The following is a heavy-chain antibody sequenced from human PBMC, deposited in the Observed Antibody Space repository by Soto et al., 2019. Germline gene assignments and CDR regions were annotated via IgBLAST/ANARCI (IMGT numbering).Heavy chain of an antibody. V-gene: IGHV3-21*02. J-gene: IGHJ2*01. CDR2: IDTRGNFI. CDR1: GFTFSNYG. CDR3: ARTPAGATMVRDPYYYFDL. D-gene: IGHD3-10*01. Sequence: EVQVVESGGGLVKPGESLRLSCTVSGFTFSNYGMNWIRQAPGKGLEWVSSIDTRGNFIFYADSVRGRFTISRDNAKNSLYLQMSSLRAEDTAVYYCARTPAGATMVRDPYYYFDLWGHGTLVTVSS.